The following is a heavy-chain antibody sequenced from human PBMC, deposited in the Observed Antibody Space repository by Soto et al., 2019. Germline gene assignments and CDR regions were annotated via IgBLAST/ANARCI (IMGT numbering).Heavy chain of an antibody. CDR2: ISYDGSNK. CDR3: ATYCSSTSCPYYYYGMDV. J-gene: IGHJ6*02. CDR1: GFTFSSYG. Sequence: PGGSLRLSCAASGFTFSSYGMHWVRQAPGKGLEWVAVISYDGSNKYYADSVKGRFTISRDNSKNTLYLQMNSLRAEDTAVYYCATYCSSTSCPYYYYGMDVWGQGTTVTVSS. D-gene: IGHD2-2*01. V-gene: IGHV3-30*03.